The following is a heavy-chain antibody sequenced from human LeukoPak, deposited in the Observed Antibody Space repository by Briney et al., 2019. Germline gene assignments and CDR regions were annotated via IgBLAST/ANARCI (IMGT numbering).Heavy chain of an antibody. V-gene: IGHV4-59*01. CDR3: ARGGIAAPRWFDP. Sequence: SETLSLTCTVSGGSISSYYWSWIRQPPGKGLEWIGYIYYSGSTNYNPSLKSRVTISVDTSKNQFSLKLSSVTAADTAVYYCARGGIAAPRWFDPWGQGTLVTVSS. CDR1: GGSISSYY. CDR2: IYYSGST. D-gene: IGHD6-13*01. J-gene: IGHJ5*02.